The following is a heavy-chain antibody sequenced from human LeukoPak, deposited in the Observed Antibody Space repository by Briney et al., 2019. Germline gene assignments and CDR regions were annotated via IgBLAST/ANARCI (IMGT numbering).Heavy chain of an antibody. CDR2: ISSGSSTI. Sequence: GGSLRLSCAASGFTFSTYNMNWVRQAPGKGLEWVSYISSGSSTIWYADSVKGRFTTSRDNAKNSLYLQMNSLRDEDTAVYYCAKDFYDSSGSRYDYWGQGTLVTVSS. CDR1: GFTFSTYN. J-gene: IGHJ4*02. D-gene: IGHD3-22*01. CDR3: AKDFYDSSGSRYDY. V-gene: IGHV3-48*02.